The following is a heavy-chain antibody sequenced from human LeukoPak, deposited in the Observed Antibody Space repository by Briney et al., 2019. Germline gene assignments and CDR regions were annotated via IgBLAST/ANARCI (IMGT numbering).Heavy chain of an antibody. CDR3: ATVHCSSTSCATGFGY. Sequence: AASVKVSCKVSGYTLTELSMHWVRQAPGKGLEWMGGFDPEDGETIYAQKFQGRVTMTEDTSTDTAYMELSSLRSEDTAVYYCATVHCSSTSCATGFGYWGQGTLVTVSS. CDR2: FDPEDGET. CDR1: GYTLTELS. J-gene: IGHJ4*02. D-gene: IGHD2-2*01. V-gene: IGHV1-24*01.